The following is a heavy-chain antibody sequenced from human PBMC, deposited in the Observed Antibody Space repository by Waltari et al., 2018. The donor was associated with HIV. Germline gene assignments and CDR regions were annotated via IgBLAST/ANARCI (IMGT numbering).Heavy chain of an antibody. Sequence: QVQLQESGPGLVKPSETLSLTCAVSGYSISSGYYWGWIRQPPGKGLEWIGSIYHSGATFYNPALESRSTISVDTAPDQFPRKLSSVTGAGTAGYYCARGNLVGCAFDNWGQGTMVTVSS. J-gene: IGHJ3*02. D-gene: IGHD6-19*01. CDR2: IYHSGAT. CDR3: ARGNLVGCAFDN. V-gene: IGHV4-38-2*01. CDR1: GYSISSGYY.